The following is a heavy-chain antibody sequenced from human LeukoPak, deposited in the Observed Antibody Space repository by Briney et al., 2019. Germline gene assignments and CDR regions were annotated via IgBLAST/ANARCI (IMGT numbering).Heavy chain of an antibody. V-gene: IGHV1-46*01. J-gene: IGHJ6*03. Sequence: ASVKVSCKASGYTFTSYYMHWVRQAPGQGLEWMGIINPSGGSTSYAQKFQGRVTMTRDMSTSTVYMELSSLRSEDTAVYYCARGIYSSSWYPLLYYYYYYMDVWGKGITVTVSS. CDR1: GYTFTSYY. CDR3: ARGIYSSSWYPLLYYYYYYMDV. CDR2: INPSGGST. D-gene: IGHD6-13*01.